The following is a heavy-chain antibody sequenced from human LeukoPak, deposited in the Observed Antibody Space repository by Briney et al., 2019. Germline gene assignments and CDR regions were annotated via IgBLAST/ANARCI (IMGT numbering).Heavy chain of an antibody. CDR3: ARGPYGSGISNWFDS. V-gene: IGHV4-39*01. Sequence: KSSETLSLTCTVSGGSISSSSYYWGWIRQPPGKGLEWIGSIYYSGSTYYNPSLKSRVTISVDTSKNQFSLKLSAVTAADTAVYYCARGPYGSGISNWFDSWGRGTLVIVSS. D-gene: IGHD3-10*01. CDR1: GGSISSSSYY. CDR2: IYYSGST. J-gene: IGHJ5*01.